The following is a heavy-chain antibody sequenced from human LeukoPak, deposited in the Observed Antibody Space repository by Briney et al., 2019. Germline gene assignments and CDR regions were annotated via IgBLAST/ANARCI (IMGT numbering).Heavy chain of an antibody. D-gene: IGHD5-18*01. CDR2: INHSGST. CDR3: ARIQLSYYYYYYGMDV. J-gene: IGHJ6*02. Sequence: PSETLSLTCAVYGGSFSGYYWSWIRQPPGKGLEWIGEINHSGSTNCNPSLKSRVTISVDTSKNQFSLKLSSVTAADTAVYYCARIQLSYYYYYYGMDVWGQGTTVTVSS. CDR1: GGSFSGYY. V-gene: IGHV4-34*01.